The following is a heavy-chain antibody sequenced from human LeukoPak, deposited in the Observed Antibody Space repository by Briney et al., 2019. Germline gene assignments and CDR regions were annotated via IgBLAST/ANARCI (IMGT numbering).Heavy chain of an antibody. CDR2: IHYSGSS. J-gene: IGHJ4*02. Sequence: SETLSLTCTVSGGSISSSSYYWGWTRQPPGKGLECIGSIHYSGSSYYNPSLKSRVTISVDTSKNQFSLKLSSVTAADTAVYYCATSPPGGYSYGTFDYWGQGTLVTVSS. CDR1: GGSISSSSYY. V-gene: IGHV4-39*07. D-gene: IGHD5-18*01. CDR3: ATSPPGGYSYGTFDY.